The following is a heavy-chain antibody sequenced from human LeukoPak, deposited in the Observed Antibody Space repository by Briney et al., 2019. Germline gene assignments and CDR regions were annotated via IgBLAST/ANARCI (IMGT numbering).Heavy chain of an antibody. D-gene: IGHD4-17*01. CDR1: GFTFSNYS. V-gene: IGHV3-21*04. CDR3: ARDFPHPTTVTYYFDY. J-gene: IGHJ4*02. Sequence: GGSLRLSCAASGFTFSNYSMNWVRQAPGKGLEWVSSISSRSTYIYHADSVKGRFTISRDNAKNSLFLQMNSLRAEDTALYYCARDFPHPTTVTYYFDYWGQGTLVTVSS. CDR2: ISSRSTYI.